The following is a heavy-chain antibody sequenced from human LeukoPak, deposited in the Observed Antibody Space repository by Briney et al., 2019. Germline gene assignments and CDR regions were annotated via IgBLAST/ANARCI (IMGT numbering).Heavy chain of an antibody. D-gene: IGHD2-15*01. CDR3: ARDVSSSTRAFDI. V-gene: IGHV3-48*03. CDR1: GFALSTYE. CDR2: ISSSTSHT. Sequence: GGSLRLPCAAPGFALSTYEMTWVRQAPGKGLEWVSFISSSTSHTFYADSVKGRFTIFRDTAKNSLYLQMNNLRGEDTAVYYCARDVSSSTRAFDIWGQGTMVAVS. J-gene: IGHJ3*02.